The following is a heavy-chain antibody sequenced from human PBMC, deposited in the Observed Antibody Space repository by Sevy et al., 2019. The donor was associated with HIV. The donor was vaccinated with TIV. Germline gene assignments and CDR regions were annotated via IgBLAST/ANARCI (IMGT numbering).Heavy chain of an antibody. V-gene: IGHV1-8*01. CDR2: MNPNSGNT. Sequence: ASVKVSCKASGYTFTSYDINWVRQATGQGLEWMGWMNPNSGNTGYAQKFQGRVTMTRNTSISKAYMKLSSLRSEYTAVYYCARGHVNYYDFWSGYRWPYGMDVWGQGTTVTVSS. D-gene: IGHD3-3*01. J-gene: IGHJ6*02. CDR1: GYTFTSYD. CDR3: ARGHVNYYDFWSGYRWPYGMDV.